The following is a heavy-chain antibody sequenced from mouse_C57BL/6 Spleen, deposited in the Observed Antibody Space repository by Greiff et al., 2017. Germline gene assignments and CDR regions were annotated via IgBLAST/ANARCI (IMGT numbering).Heavy chain of an antibody. V-gene: IGHV5-2*01. CDR3: ARLGTVVGAMDY. Sequence: EVQLVESGGGLVQPGESLKLSCESNEYEFPSHDMSWVRKTPEKRLELVAAINSDGGSTYYPDTMERRFIISRDNTKKTLYLQMSSLRSEDTAVYDCARLGTVVGAMDYWGQGTSVTVAS. J-gene: IGHJ4*01. CDR2: INSDGGST. D-gene: IGHD1-1*01. CDR1: EYEFPSHD.